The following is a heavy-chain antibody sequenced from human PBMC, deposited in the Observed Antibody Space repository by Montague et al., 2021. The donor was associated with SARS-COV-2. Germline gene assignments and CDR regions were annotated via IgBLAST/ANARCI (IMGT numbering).Heavy chain of an antibody. Sequence: SETLSFACTVSGGSISNSHYYCAWIHQPPGKGLEWIGSIYFNGHSYYNPSLKNRASISLDTSKNQYYLKLNSVAAADTAVYYCARQPPYQTGALDIWGQGTMVTVSS. CDR2: IYFNGHS. V-gene: IGHV4-39*01. J-gene: IGHJ3*02. D-gene: IGHD2-2*01. CDR1: GGSISNSHYY. CDR3: ARQPPYQTGALDI.